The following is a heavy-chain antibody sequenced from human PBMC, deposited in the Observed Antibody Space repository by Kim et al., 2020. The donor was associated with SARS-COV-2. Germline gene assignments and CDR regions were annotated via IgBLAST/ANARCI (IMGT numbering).Heavy chain of an antibody. CDR3: TGVVGARYY. CDR2: IRSKANSYAT. V-gene: IGHV3-73*01. CDR1: GFTFSGSA. J-gene: IGHJ4*02. D-gene: IGHD1-26*01. Sequence: GGSLRLSCAASGFTFSGSAMHWVRQASGKGLEWVGRIRSKANSYATAYAASVKGRFTISRDDSKNTAYLQMNSLKTEDTAVYYCTGVVGARYYWGQGTLVTVSS.